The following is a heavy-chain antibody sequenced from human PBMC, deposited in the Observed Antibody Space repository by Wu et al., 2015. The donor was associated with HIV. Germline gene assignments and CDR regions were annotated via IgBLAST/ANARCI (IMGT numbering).Heavy chain of an antibody. D-gene: IGHD5-24*01. J-gene: IGHJ1*01. V-gene: IGHV1-8*02. CDR2: MNPKSGSA. CDR3: ARVGVLLTSAQLLEYFQH. CDR1: GYTFTSFN. Sequence: QVQLVQSGTVVQKPGTSVRVSCKISGYTFTSFNINWIRQVQGRGLEWMGWMNPKSGSAAFGRNFQGRVSMTRNNSISTAYMDLSRVTSDDTAIYYCARVGVLLTSAQLLEYFQHWGQGTRXVVSS.